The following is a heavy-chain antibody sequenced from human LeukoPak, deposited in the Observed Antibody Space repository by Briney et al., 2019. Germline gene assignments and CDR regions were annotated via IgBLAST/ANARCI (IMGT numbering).Heavy chain of an antibody. Sequence: GEPLKISCKGSGYSFTTYWIAWVRQMPGKGLEWMRITYPGDSDTRYSPSFQGQVTISVDKSVSAAYLQWSSLKASDTAMYYCASPPTRECSSISCPLSYWGQGTLVTVSS. D-gene: IGHD2-2*01. CDR3: ASPPTRECSSISCPLSY. V-gene: IGHV5-51*01. J-gene: IGHJ4*02. CDR1: GYSFTTYW. CDR2: TYPGDSDT.